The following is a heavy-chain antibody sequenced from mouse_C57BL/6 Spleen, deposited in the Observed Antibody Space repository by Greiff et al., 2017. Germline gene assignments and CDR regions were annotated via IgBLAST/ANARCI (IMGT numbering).Heavy chain of an antibody. D-gene: IGHD3-3*01. CDR1: GYTFTSYW. Sequence: QVQLQQPGAELVRPGTSVKLSCKASGYTFTSYWMHWVKQRPGQGLEWIGVIDPSDSYTNYNQKFKGKATLTVDTSSSTAYMQLSSLTSEDSAVYYCARRAQLGYFDVWRTGTTATVSS. V-gene: IGHV1-59*01. CDR2: IDPSDSYT. J-gene: IGHJ1*03. CDR3: ARRAQLGYFDV.